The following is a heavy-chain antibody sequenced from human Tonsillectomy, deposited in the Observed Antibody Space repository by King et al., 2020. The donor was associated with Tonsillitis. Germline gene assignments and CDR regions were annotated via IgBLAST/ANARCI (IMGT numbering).Heavy chain of an antibody. CDR3: AKDPLSGSSCYGPFDY. D-gene: IGHD6-13*01. CDR2: ISWNSGSI. V-gene: IGHV3-9*01. J-gene: IGHJ4*02. CDR1: GFTFDDYA. Sequence: QLVQSGGGLVQPGRSLRLSCAASGFTFDDYAMHWVRQAPGKGLEWVSGISWNSGSIAYADSVKGRFTISRDNAKNSLFLQMNSLRAEDTAFYYCAKDPLSGSSCYGPFDYWGQGTLVTVSS.